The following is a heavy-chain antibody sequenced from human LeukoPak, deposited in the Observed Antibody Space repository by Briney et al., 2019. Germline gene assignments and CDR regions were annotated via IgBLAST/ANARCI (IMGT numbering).Heavy chain of an antibody. CDR3: ARHAQFLRYSGSLKNFDY. D-gene: IGHD1-26*01. V-gene: IGHV4-34*01. Sequence: SETLSLTCAVYGGSFSGYYWSWIRQPPGKGLEWIGEINHSGSTNYNPSLKSRVTISVDTSKNQFSLKLSSVTAADTVVYYCARHAQFLRYSGSLKNFDYWGQGTLVTVSS. J-gene: IGHJ4*02. CDR1: GGSFSGYY. CDR2: INHSGST.